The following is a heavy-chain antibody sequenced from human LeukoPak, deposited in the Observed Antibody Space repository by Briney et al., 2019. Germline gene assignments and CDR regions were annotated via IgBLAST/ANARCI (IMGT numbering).Heavy chain of an antibody. D-gene: IGHD2-2*01. CDR2: IIPIFGTA. J-gene: IGHJ4*02. CDR1: GGTFSSYA. CDR3: AREGVAVPAAIYYFDY. Sequence: GASVKVSCEASGGTFSSYAISWVRQAPGQGLEWMGGIIPIFGTANYAQKFQGRVTITADESTSTAYMELSSLRSEDTAVYYCAREGVAVPAAIYYFDYWGQGTLVTVSS. V-gene: IGHV1-69*13.